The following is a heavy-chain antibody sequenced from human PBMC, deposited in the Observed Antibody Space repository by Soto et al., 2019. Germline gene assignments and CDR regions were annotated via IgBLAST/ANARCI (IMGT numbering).Heavy chain of an antibody. V-gene: IGHV4-4*02. CDR2: IYRTGST. J-gene: IGHJ4*02. CDR1: GGSFTSNNW. CDR3: ASRDPGTSVDY. D-gene: IGHD1-7*01. Sequence: SETLSLTCAVSGGSFTSNNWWTWVRQPPGQGLEWIGEIYRTGSTNYDPSLKSRVTISLDKSENQFSLKVTSLTAAETAVYYCASRDPGTSVDYWGQGTLVTVSS.